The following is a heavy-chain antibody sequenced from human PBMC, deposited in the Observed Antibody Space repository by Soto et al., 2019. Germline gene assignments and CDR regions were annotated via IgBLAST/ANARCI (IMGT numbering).Heavy chain of an antibody. J-gene: IGHJ4*02. D-gene: IGHD3-22*01. CDR1: GYTFTSSG. CDR2: ISAYNGNT. CDR3: AKASGTAYYYPSDF. Sequence: ASVKVSCKASGYTFTSSGISWVRQAPGQGLEWMGWISAYNGNTNYAQKLQGRVTMTTDTSKNTLFLQMNSLRAEDTAIYYCAKASGTAYYYPSDFWGQGTLVTVSS. V-gene: IGHV1-18*01.